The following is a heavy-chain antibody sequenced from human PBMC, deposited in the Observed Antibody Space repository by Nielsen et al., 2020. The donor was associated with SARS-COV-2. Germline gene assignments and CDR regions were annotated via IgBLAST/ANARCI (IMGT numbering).Heavy chain of an antibody. Sequence: WVRQAPGQGLEWMGWISGNNDNTNYAQKLQGRVTMTTDTSTSTAYMELRSLSPDDTAVYYCARDSPYGWGNVHYLYGMDVWGQGTTVTVSS. CDR2: ISGNNDNT. CDR3: ARDSPYGWGNVHYLYGMDV. D-gene: IGHD3-10*01. J-gene: IGHJ6*02. V-gene: IGHV1-18*01.